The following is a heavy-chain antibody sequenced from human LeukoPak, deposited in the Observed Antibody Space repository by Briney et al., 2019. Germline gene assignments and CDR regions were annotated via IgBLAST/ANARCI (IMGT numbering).Heavy chain of an antibody. CDR1: GFTFSSYG. CDR2: ISYDGSNK. J-gene: IGHJ5*02. V-gene: IGHV3-30*18. Sequence: PGGSLRLSCAASGFTFSSYGMHWVRQAPGRGLEWVAVISYDGSNKYYADSVKGRFTISRDNSKNTLYLQMNSLRAEDTAVYYCAKGLVVTPTPWFDPWGQGTLVTVSS. CDR3: AKGLVVTPTPWFDP. D-gene: IGHD2-21*02.